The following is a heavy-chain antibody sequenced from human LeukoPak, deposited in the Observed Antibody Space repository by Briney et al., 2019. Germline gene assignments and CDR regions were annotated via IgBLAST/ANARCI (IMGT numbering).Heavy chain of an antibody. J-gene: IGHJ6*02. D-gene: IGHD4-17*01. Sequence: PSQTLSLTCTVSGGSISSGDYYWSWIRQPPGKGLEWIGYIYYSGSTNYNPSLKSRVTISVDTSKNQFSLKLSSVTAADTAVYYCARYSTVTRAGMDVWGQGTTVTVSS. CDR1: GGSISSGDYY. V-gene: IGHV4-61*08. CDR2: IYYSGST. CDR3: ARYSTVTRAGMDV.